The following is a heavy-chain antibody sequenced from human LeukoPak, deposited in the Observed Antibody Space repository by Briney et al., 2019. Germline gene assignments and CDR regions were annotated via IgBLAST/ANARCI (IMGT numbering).Heavy chain of an antibody. J-gene: IGHJ4*02. CDR2: IRNDGSNK. CDR3: AKPSRGVTTPYYFDY. CDR1: GFTFSSYG. D-gene: IGHD4-17*01. Sequence: PGRSLRLSCAASGFTFSSYGMYWVRQAPGKGLEWVAFIRNDGSNKYYVDSVKGRFTISRDNSKNTLYLQMNSLRDEDTAVYYCAKPSRGVTTPYYFDYWGQGTLVTVSS. V-gene: IGHV3-30*02.